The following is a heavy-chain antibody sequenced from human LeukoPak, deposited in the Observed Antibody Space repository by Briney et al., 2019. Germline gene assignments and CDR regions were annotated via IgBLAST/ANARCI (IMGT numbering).Heavy chain of an antibody. V-gene: IGHV3-33*01. CDR2: IWYDGSNK. Sequence: PEGSLRLSCAASGFTFSTSGMHWVRQAPGKGLEWVAVIWYDGSNKHYAESVKGRFSISRDNSKSTLYLQMNSLRAEDTAVYYCARARGVSTGYRPIDYWGQGTLVTVSS. CDR1: GFTFSTSG. CDR3: ARARGVSTGYRPIDY. D-gene: IGHD3-22*01. J-gene: IGHJ4*02.